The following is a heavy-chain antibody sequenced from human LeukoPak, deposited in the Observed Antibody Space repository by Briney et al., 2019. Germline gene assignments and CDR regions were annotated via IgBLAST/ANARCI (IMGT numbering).Heavy chain of an antibody. CDR2: INPNSGGT. Sequence: ASVKVSCKASGYTFTGSYMHWVRQAPGQGLEWMGWINPNSGGTNYAQKFQGRVTMTRDTSISTAYMELSRLRSDDTAVYYCARASTMIVVAGGYWGQGTLVTVSS. CDR3: ARASTMIVVAGGY. D-gene: IGHD3-22*01. CDR1: GYTFTGSY. V-gene: IGHV1-2*02. J-gene: IGHJ4*02.